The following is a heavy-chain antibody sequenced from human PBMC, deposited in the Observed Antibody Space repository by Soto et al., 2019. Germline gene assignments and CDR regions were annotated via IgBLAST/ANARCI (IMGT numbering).Heavy chain of an antibody. CDR2: TSYDGNSA. CDR3: ARDIALAGSRYVDY. Sequence: PGGSLRLSCAASGFTFSNYAMHWVRQAPGKGLEWVAITSYDGNSAYYADSVKGRFTISRDKSKNTLYLQMNRLKAEDTAVYYCARDIALAGSRYVDYWGQGTLVTVS. J-gene: IGHJ4*02. V-gene: IGHV3-30-3*01. D-gene: IGHD6-19*01. CDR1: GFTFSNYA.